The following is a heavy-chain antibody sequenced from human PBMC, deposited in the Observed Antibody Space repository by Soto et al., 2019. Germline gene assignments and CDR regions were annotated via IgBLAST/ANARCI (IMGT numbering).Heavy chain of an antibody. CDR2: INANSGGT. J-gene: IGHJ4*02. CDR1: GYTFTGYY. CDR3: AKEATSGRSPLDF. D-gene: IGHD6-19*01. Sequence: GASVTVSCKASGYTFTGYYMHWLPQAPGQGLEWMGWINANSGGTKYAQKFQGRVTMTRDTSITTAYMELSRLTSDDTAVYYCAKEATSGRSPLDFWGQGTLVTVSS. V-gene: IGHV1-2*03.